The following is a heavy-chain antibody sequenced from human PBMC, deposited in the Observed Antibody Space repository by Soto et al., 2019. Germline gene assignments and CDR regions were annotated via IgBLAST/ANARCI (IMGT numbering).Heavy chain of an antibody. D-gene: IGHD3-22*01. V-gene: IGHV4-4*02. CDR1: GGSISSSNW. J-gene: IGHJ6*02. CDR2: IYHSGST. Sequence: PSETLSRTCAVSGGSISSSNWWSFFRQPPGEGLECIGEIYHSGSTNYNPSLKSRVTISVDKSKNQFSLKLSSVTAADTAVYYCARTYYYDSSGYYAEVYYYGMDVWGQGTTVTVSS. CDR3: ARTYYYDSSGYYAEVYYYGMDV.